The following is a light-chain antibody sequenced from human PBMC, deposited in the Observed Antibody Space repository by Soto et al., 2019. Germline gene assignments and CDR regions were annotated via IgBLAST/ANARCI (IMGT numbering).Light chain of an antibody. J-gene: IGLJ3*02. Sequence: QSVLTQPPSASGTPGQRVTISCSGSNSNIGSHTVNWYQQLPGTAPKLLIYTNNQRPSGVPDRFSDSKSGTSASLAISGLQSEDEADYYCVAWDGSLQSWVFGGGTKLTVL. CDR3: VAWDGSLQSWV. CDR1: NSNIGSHT. CDR2: TNN. V-gene: IGLV1-44*01.